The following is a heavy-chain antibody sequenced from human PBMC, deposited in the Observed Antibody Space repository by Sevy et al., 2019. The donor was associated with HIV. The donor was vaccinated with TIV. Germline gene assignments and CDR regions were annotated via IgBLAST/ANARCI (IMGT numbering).Heavy chain of an antibody. CDR1: GFNFNNYA. D-gene: IGHD3-22*01. Sequence: GGSLRLSCKASGFNFNNYAMSWVRQAPGKGLEWVSTISGSGGRTYTAESVRGRLTISRDNSKRTVYLQMNSLRGDDTASYYCAKDPYSSGEYFQKWGEGAGVTVSS. CDR3: AKDPYSSGEYFQK. V-gene: IGHV3-23*01. J-gene: IGHJ1*01. CDR2: ISGSGGRT.